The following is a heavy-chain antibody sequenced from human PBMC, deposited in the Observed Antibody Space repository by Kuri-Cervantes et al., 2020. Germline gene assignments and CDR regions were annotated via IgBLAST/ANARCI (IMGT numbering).Heavy chain of an antibody. V-gene: IGHV3-21*01. CDR1: GFTFSSYS. CDR3: ATLYRTMVARFDRDY. Sequence: GGSLRLSCAASGFTFSSYSMNWVRQAPGKGLEWVSSISSSSYIYYADSVKGRFTISRDNAKNSLYLQMNSLRADDTAVYYCATLYRTMVARFDRDYWGQGTLVTVSS. J-gene: IGHJ4*02. D-gene: IGHD4/OR15-4a*01. CDR2: ISSSSYI.